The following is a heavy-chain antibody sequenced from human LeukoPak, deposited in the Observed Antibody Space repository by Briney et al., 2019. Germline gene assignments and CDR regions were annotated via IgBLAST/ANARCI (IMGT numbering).Heavy chain of an antibody. D-gene: IGHD2-2*01. V-gene: IGHV1-69*13. CDR2: IIPNFGTA. J-gene: IGHJ4*02. Sequence: AAVKVSCKASGGTFSSYAISWVRQAPGQGLEWMGGIIPNFGTANYAQKFQGRVTITADESTSAAYMELSSLRSEDTAVYYCARLPKFIVVVPAAIHNYFDYWGQGTLVTVSS. CDR1: GGTFSSYA. CDR3: ARLPKFIVVVPAAIHNYFDY.